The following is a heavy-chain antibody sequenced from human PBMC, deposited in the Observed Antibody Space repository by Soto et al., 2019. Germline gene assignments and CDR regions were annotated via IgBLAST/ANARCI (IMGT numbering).Heavy chain of an antibody. CDR2: IIPVYGRS. V-gene: IGHV1-69*06. CDR3: TRSGGYSYNLAFDH. Sequence: QEQLVQSGAEVKKPGSSMKVSCKASGGTFNSYTINWVRLAPGQGLEWMGAIIPVYGRSTYAQMFQGRVTFTADKSTNTIYMELSSLRSDDTAVYFCTRSGGYSYNLAFDHWGQGTLVTVSS. CDR1: GGTFNSYT. D-gene: IGHD5-18*01. J-gene: IGHJ5*02.